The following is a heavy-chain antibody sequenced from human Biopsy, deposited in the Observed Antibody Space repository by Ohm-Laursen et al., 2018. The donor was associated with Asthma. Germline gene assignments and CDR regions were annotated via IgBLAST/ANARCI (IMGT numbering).Heavy chain of an antibody. J-gene: IGHJ4*02. V-gene: IGHV1-69*13. CDR3: ARGPEYVRSSGALDY. Sequence: SVKVSCKASGYTFINYAIHWVRQAPGQRLEWMGRIIPTFGPTNYAQKFQGRVTISADDSTSTAYMELSSLSSEDTALYYCARGPEYVRSSGALDYWGQGTLVTVSS. CDR2: IIPTFGPT. CDR1: GYTFINYA. D-gene: IGHD2-2*01.